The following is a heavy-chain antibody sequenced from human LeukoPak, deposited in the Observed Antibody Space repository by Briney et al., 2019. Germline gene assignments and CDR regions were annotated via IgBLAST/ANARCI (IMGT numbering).Heavy chain of an antibody. Sequence: PSETLSLTCAVYGGSFGGYYWSWIRQPPGKGLEWIGEINQRRNTNYNASLKSRVTVSLDTSRTQFSLNLTSVTAADTAVYYCARGGHGYVAPHPFDIWGQGTMVSISS. D-gene: IGHD3-22*01. CDR2: INQRRNT. J-gene: IGHJ3*02. CDR1: GGSFGGYY. CDR3: ARGGHGYVAPHPFDI. V-gene: IGHV4-34*01.